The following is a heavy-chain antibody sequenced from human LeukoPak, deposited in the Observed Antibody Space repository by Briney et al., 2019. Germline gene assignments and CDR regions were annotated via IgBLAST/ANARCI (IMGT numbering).Heavy chain of an antibody. CDR2: INPDGSNT. V-gene: IGHV3-74*01. J-gene: IGHJ5*02. D-gene: IGHD5-18*01. CDR1: GFTFRTYW. Sequence: GGSLRLSCVASGFTFRTYWMYRVRQAPGKGLVWLSRINPDGSNTTYADSVKGGFTISRDNAKNMLYLQINSLRVVDTAIYYCARGGKLEPTAMASCGQESPVVVAS. CDR3: ARGGKLEPTAMAS.